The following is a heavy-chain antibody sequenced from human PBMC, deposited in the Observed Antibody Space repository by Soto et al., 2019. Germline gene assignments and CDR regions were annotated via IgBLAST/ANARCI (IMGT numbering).Heavy chain of an antibody. CDR1: GGSISDYY. J-gene: IGHJ6*02. V-gene: IGHV4-59*01. CDR2: IYYSGST. CDR3: ARRPGYYGLDV. Sequence: QVQLQESGPGLVKPSETLSLTCTVSGGSISDYYWSWIRQPPGKGLEYIGYIYYSGSTNYNPSLTSRVTISVDRSENQFSLKLTSVTAADTAMYYCARRPGYYGLDVWGQGTTVIVS. D-gene: IGHD6-6*01.